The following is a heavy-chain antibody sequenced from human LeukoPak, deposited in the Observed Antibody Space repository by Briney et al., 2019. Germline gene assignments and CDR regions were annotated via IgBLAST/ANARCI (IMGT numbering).Heavy chain of an antibody. CDR3: ASGHYDYVWGSISPTNYFDN. D-gene: IGHD3-16*01. Sequence: GGSLKLSCVASGFSVSRNHMNWVRQAPGKGLEWVSLFHGGGGTYYADSVKGRFTISRDNAQNSLYLQMNSLRVEDTAVYYCASGHYDYVWGSISPTNYFDNWGQGTLVTVSS. CDR1: GFSVSRNH. J-gene: IGHJ4*02. V-gene: IGHV3-66*01. CDR2: FHGGGGT.